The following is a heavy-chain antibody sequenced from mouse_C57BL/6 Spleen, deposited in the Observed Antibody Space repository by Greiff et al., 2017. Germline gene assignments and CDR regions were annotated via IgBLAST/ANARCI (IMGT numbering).Heavy chain of an antibody. V-gene: IGHV6-3*01. CDR2: IRLKSDNYAT. J-gene: IGHJ2*01. CDR1: GFTFSNSW. D-gene: IGHD1-1*01. Sequence: EVKLMESGGGLVQPGGSMKLSCVASGFTFSNSWMNWVRQSPEKGLEWVAQIRLKSDNYATHYAESVKGRFTISRDDSKSSVYLQMNNLRAEDTGIYYCTGLTTVVPFDYWGQGTTLTVSS. CDR3: TGLTTVVPFDY.